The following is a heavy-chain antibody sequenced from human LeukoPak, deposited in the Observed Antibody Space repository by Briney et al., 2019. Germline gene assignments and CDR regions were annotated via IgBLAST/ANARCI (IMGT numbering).Heavy chain of an antibody. CDR1: GYSFTSYW. V-gene: IGHV5-51*01. CDR2: IYPGDSDT. Sequence: GESLKISCKGSGYSFTSYWIGWVRQMPGKGLEWMGIIYPGDSDTRYSPSFQGQVTISADKSISTAYLQWSSLKASDTAMYYCARSQVDTSVPNWFDPWGQGTLVTVSS. CDR3: ARSQVDTSVPNWFDP. D-gene: IGHD5-18*01. J-gene: IGHJ5*02.